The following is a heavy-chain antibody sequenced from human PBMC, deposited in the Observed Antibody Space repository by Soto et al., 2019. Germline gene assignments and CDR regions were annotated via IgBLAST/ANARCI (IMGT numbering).Heavy chain of an antibody. V-gene: IGHV3-30-3*01. D-gene: IGHD2-15*01. CDR1: GFTFRIYA. Sequence: QVQLVESGGGVVQPGRSLRLSCAASGFTFRIYAMHWVRQAPGKGLECVAVISYDGSNKFYRDSVKGRFTISRGNSKNTLYLPINSLRYEDTAVYYCARGDREDIAGVIGARPGEYGVDVWGQGTTVTVSS. CDR2: ISYDGSNK. CDR3: ARGDREDIAGVIGARPGEYGVDV. J-gene: IGHJ6*02.